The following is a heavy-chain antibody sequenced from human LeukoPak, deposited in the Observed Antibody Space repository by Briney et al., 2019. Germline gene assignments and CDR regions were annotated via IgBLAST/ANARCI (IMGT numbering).Heavy chain of an antibody. D-gene: IGHD3-22*01. CDR3: AREASRSSGYYSSAFDI. CDR1: GGSVSSGNYY. V-gene: IGHV4-61*01. CDR2: IYYSGST. J-gene: IGHJ3*02. Sequence: ASETLSLTCTVSGGSVSSGNYYWSWIRHPPGKGLEWIGYIYYSGSTNYNPSLKSRVTISVDTSKNQFSLKLSSVTAADTAVYYCAREASRSSGYYSSAFDIWGQGTMVTVSS.